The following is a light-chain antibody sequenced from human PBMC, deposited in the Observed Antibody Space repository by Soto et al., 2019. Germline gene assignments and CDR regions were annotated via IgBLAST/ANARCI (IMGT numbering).Light chain of an antibody. CDR1: SSDVGYYDY. J-gene: IGLJ1*01. CDR2: DVN. CDR3: CSYAGGSSYV. V-gene: IGLV2-11*01. Sequence: QSALTQSRSVSGSPGQPVTISCTGTSSDVGYYDYVSWYQQHPDRVPKLMIFDVNKRPSRVPDRFSGSKSGNTASLTISGLQAEDEADYFCCSYAGGSSYVFGTGTKVTVL.